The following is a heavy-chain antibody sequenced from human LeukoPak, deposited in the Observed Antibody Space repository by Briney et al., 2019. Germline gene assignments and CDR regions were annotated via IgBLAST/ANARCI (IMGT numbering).Heavy chain of an antibody. D-gene: IGHD3-22*01. J-gene: IGHJ4*02. CDR3: ARGSYDSSGYSYYFDY. CDR2: MNPNSGNT. V-gene: IGHV1-8*01. Sequence: GASVTVSCKASGYTFTSYDINWVRQATGQGLEWMGWMNPNSGNTGYAQKFQGRVTMTRNTSISTAYMELSSLRSEDTAVYYCARGSYDSSGYSYYFDYWGQGTLVTVSS. CDR1: GYTFTSYD.